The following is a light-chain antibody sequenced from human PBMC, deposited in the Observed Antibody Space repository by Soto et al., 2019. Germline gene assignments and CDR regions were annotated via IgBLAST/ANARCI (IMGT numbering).Light chain of an antibody. V-gene: IGLV2-14*01. Sequence: QSALTQPASVSGSPGQSITISCTGTSSDVGSYNYVSWYQHHPGKAPKLMIYEVSNRPSGVSNRFSGSKSGNTASLTISGLQAEDGADYSCTSYTSSSVVFGGGTKLTVL. CDR1: SSDVGSYNY. J-gene: IGLJ2*01. CDR2: EVS. CDR3: TSYTSSSVV.